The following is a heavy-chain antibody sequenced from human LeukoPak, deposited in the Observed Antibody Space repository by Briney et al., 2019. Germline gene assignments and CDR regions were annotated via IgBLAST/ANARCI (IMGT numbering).Heavy chain of an antibody. CDR1: GFTFSSYS. CDR2: ISSSSSYI. V-gene: IGHV3-21*01. J-gene: IGHJ1*01. Sequence: GGSLRLSCAASGFTFSSYSMNWVRQASGKGLEWVSSISSSSSYIYYADSVKGRFTISRDNAKNSLYVQMNSLRAEDTAVYYCVRDMTTATTCYLQHWGQGTLVTVSS. D-gene: IGHD4-17*01. CDR3: VRDMTTATTCYLQH.